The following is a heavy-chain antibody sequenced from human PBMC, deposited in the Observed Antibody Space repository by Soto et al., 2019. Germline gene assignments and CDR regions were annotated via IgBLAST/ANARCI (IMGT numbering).Heavy chain of an antibody. V-gene: IGHV4-30-4*01. Sequence: QVQLQESGPGLVKPSQTLSLTCTVSGGSISSGDYYWSWIRQPPGKGLEWIGYIYYSGSTYYNPSLKSRVTISVDTSKNQFSLKLSSVTAADTAVYYCARVFWYYDILTGSSANYFDYWGQGTLVTVSS. CDR3: ARVFWYYDILTGSSANYFDY. J-gene: IGHJ4*02. CDR1: GGSISSGDYY. D-gene: IGHD3-9*01. CDR2: IYYSGST.